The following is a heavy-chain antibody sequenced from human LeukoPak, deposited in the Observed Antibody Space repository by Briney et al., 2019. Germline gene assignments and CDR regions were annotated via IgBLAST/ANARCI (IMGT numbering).Heavy chain of an antibody. CDR2: ISGSGDRT. D-gene: IGHD6-13*01. J-gene: IGHJ4*02. CDR1: GFTFTNYW. Sequence: GGSLRLSCAASGFTFTNYWMFWVRQAPGKGLEWVSSISGSGDRTYYADSVNGRFTISRDNSKNTLYLQMNSLRAEDTAIYYCAKGGPYSSSWGGKFDHWGQGTLVTVSS. CDR3: AKGGPYSSSWGGKFDH. V-gene: IGHV3-23*01.